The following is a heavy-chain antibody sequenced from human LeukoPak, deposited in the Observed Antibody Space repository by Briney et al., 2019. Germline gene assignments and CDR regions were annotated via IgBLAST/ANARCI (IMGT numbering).Heavy chain of an antibody. CDR1: GFTFSSYA. Sequence: GGSLRLSCAASGFTFSSYAMSWVRQAPGKGLEWVSAISGSGGSTYYADSVKGRFTISRDNSKNTLYLRMNSLRAEDTAVYYCAKNSASSSWYRSFDYWGQGTLVTVSS. CDR2: ISGSGGST. CDR3: AKNSASSSWYRSFDY. V-gene: IGHV3-23*01. J-gene: IGHJ4*02. D-gene: IGHD6-13*01.